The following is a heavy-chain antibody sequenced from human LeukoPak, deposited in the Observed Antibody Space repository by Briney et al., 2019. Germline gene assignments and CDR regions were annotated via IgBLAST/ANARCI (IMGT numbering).Heavy chain of an antibody. D-gene: IGHD4-17*01. CDR1: GFTFSSYS. V-gene: IGHV3-48*04. CDR2: ISSSSSTI. J-gene: IGHJ4*02. Sequence: GGSLRLSCAASGFTFSSYSMNWVRQAPGKGLEWVSYISSSSSTIYYADSVKGRFTISRDNAKNSLYLQMNSLRAEDTAVYYCARDRGNYGDYALDYWGQGTLVTVSS. CDR3: ARDRGNYGDYALDY.